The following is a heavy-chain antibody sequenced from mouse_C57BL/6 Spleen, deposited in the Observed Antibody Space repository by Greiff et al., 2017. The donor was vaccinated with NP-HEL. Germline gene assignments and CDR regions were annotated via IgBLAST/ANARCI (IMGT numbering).Heavy chain of an antibody. J-gene: IGHJ1*03. CDR1: GFNITDYY. V-gene: IGHV14-2*01. D-gene: IGHD1-1*01. CDR2: IDPEDGET. Sequence: DVKLVESGAELVKPGASVKLSCTASGFNITDYYMHWVKQRTEQGLEWIGRIDPEDGETKYAPKFQGKATITADTSSNTAYLQLSSLTSEDTAVYYCARELRQGYFDVWGTGTTVTVSS. CDR3: ARELRQGYFDV.